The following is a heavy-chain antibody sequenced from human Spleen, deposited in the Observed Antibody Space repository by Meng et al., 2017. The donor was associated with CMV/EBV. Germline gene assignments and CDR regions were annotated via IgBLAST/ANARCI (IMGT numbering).Heavy chain of an antibody. CDR1: GFTFSDYY. V-gene: IGHV3-11*01. D-gene: IGHD6-13*01. Sequence: GESLKISCAISGFTFSDYYMSWIRQAPGKGLEWVSYISSGGSVIYFADSVKGRFTISRDNAKTSLSLQMNSLRAEDTAVYYCARDTAAGQGWFDPWGQGSLVTVSS. CDR2: ISSGGSVI. CDR3: ARDTAAGQGWFDP. J-gene: IGHJ5*02.